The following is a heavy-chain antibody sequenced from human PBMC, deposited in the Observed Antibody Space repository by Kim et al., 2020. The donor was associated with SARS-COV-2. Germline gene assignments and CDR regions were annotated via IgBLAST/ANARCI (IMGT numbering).Heavy chain of an antibody. J-gene: IGHJ4*02. Sequence: YTPSLKSRVTISVDTSKNQFSLKLSSVTAADTAVYYCARGKGLSNFYFDYWGQGTLVTVSS. CDR3: ARGKGLSNFYFDY. V-gene: IGHV4-59*09. D-gene: IGHD4-4*01.